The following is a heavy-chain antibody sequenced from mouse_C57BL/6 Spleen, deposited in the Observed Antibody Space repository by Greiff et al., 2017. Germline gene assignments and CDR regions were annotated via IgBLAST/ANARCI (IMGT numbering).Heavy chain of an antibody. D-gene: IGHD2-4*01. V-gene: IGHV3-6*01. CDR1: GYSITSGYY. CDR2: ISYDGSN. Sequence: EVQLVESGPGLVRPSQSLSLTCSVTGYSITSGYYWNWIRQFPGNKLEWMGYISYDGSNNYNPSLKNRISITRDTSKNQFILKLNSVTTEDTATYYCAREDYYDYRSPAWFAYWGQGTLVTVSA. J-gene: IGHJ3*01. CDR3: AREDYYDYRSPAWFAY.